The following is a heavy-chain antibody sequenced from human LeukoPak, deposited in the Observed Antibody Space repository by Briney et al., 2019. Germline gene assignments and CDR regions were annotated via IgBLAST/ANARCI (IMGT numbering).Heavy chain of an antibody. J-gene: IGHJ4*02. Sequence: SETLSLTCTVSGGSISGNTYYWGWIRQPPGKGLEWIGSMFYNGSPYYNPSLKSRVTIFVDTSNNQFSLRVSSVTAADTAVYYCARRRGYSGSYYYFDYWGQGTLVTVSS. V-gene: IGHV4-39*01. CDR2: MFYNGSP. D-gene: IGHD6-13*01. CDR3: ARRRGYSGSYYYFDY. CDR1: GGSISGNTYY.